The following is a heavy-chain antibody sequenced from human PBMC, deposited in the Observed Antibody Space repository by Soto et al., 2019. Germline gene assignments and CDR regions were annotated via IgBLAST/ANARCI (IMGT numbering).Heavy chain of an antibody. CDR1: GFTFSSYD. Sequence: EVQLVESGGDLVQPGGSLRLSCAASGFTFSSYDMHWVRQAAGKGLEWVSAIGTAGDPYYTDSAKGRFTISRENAQNSLILQMTSLRAGDTAVYYCARGSFGAGSFRAYMDVWGRGTTVTVSS. CDR2: IGTAGDP. D-gene: IGHD3-10*01. CDR3: ARGSFGAGSFRAYMDV. V-gene: IGHV3-13*05. J-gene: IGHJ6*03.